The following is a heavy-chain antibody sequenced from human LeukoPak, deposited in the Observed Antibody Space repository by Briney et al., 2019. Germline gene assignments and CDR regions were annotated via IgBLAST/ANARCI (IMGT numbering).Heavy chain of an antibody. J-gene: IGHJ4*02. Sequence: GASVKVSCKASGYTFTGYYMHWVRQAPGQGLEWMGWINPNSGGTNYAQKFQGRVTMTRDTSISTAYMELSRLRSDDTAVYYCARGRRNCGGGSCYSSFGYWGQGTLVTVSS. CDR1: GYTFTGYY. D-gene: IGHD2-15*01. V-gene: IGHV1-2*02. CDR3: ARGRRNCGGGSCYSSFGY. CDR2: INPNSGGT.